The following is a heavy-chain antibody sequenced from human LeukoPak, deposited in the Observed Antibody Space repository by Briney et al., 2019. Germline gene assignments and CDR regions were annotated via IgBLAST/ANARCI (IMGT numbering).Heavy chain of an antibody. CDR1: EFTFTTSV. D-gene: IGHD1-1*01. Sequence: ASVKVSCKASEFTFTTSVVQWVRQAPGQSLEWIGWIIVGSDNTNYAQKFQERVTISRDMSTSTAFMEVSSLRSEDTAVYYCAAELKVGNTYFDYWGQGTLVTVSS. J-gene: IGHJ4*02. CDR2: IIVGSDNT. V-gene: IGHV1-58*01. CDR3: AAELKVGNTYFDY.